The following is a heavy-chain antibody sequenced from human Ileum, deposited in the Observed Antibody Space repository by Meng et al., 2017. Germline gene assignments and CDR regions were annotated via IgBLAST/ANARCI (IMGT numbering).Heavy chain of an antibody. Sequence: ESGRRMMWQVETLSLVCTGSGGSVSIDVFQWVWVRQPPGKGLEWIGYASTDYNPSLKSRVTISLDTSKNQFSLELSSVTAADTAVYYCARDHWGSLDYWGQGILVTVSS. CDR2: AST. V-gene: IGHV4-61*08. D-gene: IGHD7-27*01. CDR3: ARDHWGSLDY. J-gene: IGHJ4*02. CDR1: GGSVSIDVFQ.